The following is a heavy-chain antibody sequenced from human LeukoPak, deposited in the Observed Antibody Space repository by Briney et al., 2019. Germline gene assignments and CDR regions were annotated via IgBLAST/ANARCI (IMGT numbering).Heavy chain of an antibody. J-gene: IGHJ5*02. CDR1: GYTFTGYY. Sequence: ASVKVSCKASGYTFTGYYMHWVRQAPGQGLEWMGWINPNSGGTNYAQKLQGRVTMTRDTSISTAYMELSRLRSDDTAVYYCARDLGVYSTVVPAAPTGDLFDPWGQGTLVTVSS. V-gene: IGHV1-2*02. D-gene: IGHD2-2*01. CDR3: ARDLGVYSTVVPAAPTGDLFDP. CDR2: INPNSGGT.